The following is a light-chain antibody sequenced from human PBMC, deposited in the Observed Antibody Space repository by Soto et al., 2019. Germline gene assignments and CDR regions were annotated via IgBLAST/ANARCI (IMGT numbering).Light chain of an antibody. J-gene: IGLJ3*02. V-gene: IGLV2-11*01. CDR2: DVT. CDR3: CSFAGTYTWV. Sequence: QSVLTQPRSVSGSPGQSVTISCTGTSSDVGAYNYVSWHQQHPGKAPKLIVYDVTKRPSGVPDRFSGSKSGTTASLTISGLQAEDEADYYCCSFAGTYTWVFGGGTKLTVL. CDR1: SSDVGAYNY.